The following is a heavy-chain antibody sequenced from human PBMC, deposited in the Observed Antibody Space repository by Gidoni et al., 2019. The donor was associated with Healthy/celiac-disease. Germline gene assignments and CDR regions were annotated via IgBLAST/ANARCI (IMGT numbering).Heavy chain of an antibody. D-gene: IGHD5-12*01. V-gene: IGHV3-30-3*01. CDR3: ARGGYGSHYYYYYYMDF. CDR2: ISYDGGNK. Sequence: FTFSSYAMHWVRQAPGKGLEWAAVISYDGGNKYYADSVEVRFTISRDNSKNTLYLQMNSLRAEDTAVYYCARGGYGSHYYYYYYMDFWGKGTTVTVSS. CDR1: FTFSSYA. J-gene: IGHJ6*03.